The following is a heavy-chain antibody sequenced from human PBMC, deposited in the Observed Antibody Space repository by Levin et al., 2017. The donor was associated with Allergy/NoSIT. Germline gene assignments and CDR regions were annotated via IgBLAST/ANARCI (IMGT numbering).Heavy chain of an antibody. CDR1: GFSFSSYA. J-gene: IGHJ4*02. V-gene: IGHV3-30-3*01. CDR2: ISYDGSNK. D-gene: IGHD2-15*01. Sequence: PGGSLRLSCAASGFSFSSYAMHWVRQAPGKGLEWVAVISYDGSNKYYADSVKGRFTISRDNSKNTLYLQMNSLRAEDTAVYYCARDGGYLVVVAYPGGLWGQGALVTVSS. CDR3: ARDGGYLVVVAYPGGL.